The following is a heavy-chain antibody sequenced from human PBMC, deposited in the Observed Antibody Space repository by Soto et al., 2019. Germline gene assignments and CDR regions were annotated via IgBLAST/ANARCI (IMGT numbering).Heavy chain of an antibody. CDR3: ARQSSGWGGYYYYGMDV. Sequence: ASVKVSCKASGYTFTSYYMHWVRQAPGQGLEWMGIINPSGGSTSYAQKFQGRVTMTRDTSTSTVYMELSSLRSEDTAVYYCARQSSGWGGYYYYGMDVWGQGTTVTVSS. CDR1: GYTFTSYY. CDR2: INPSGGST. D-gene: IGHD6-19*01. V-gene: IGHV1-46*01. J-gene: IGHJ6*02.